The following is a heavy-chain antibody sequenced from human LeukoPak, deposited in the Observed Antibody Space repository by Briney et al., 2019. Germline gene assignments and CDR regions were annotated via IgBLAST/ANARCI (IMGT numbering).Heavy chain of an antibody. CDR1: GGSISSYY. V-gene: IGHV4-4*07. CDR3: ARGSYDILTGYYTTYNWFDP. CDR2: IYTSGST. Sequence: PSETLSLTCTVSGGSISSYYWSWIRQPAGKGLEWIGRIYTSGSTNYNPSLKSRVTMSVDTSKNQFSLKLSSVTAADTAVYCCARGSYDILTGYYTTYNWFDPWGQGTLVTVSS. D-gene: IGHD3-9*01. J-gene: IGHJ5*02.